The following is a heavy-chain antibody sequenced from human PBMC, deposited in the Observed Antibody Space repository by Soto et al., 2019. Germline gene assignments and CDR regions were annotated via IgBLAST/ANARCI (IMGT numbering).Heavy chain of an antibody. CDR2: ISGSGGST. CDR1: GFTFSSYA. CDR3: AKVGGNWNRLYYFDY. J-gene: IGHJ4*02. Sequence: LRLSCAASGFTFSSYAMSWVRQAPGKGLEWVSAISGSGGSTYYADSVKGRFTISRDNSKNTLYLQMNSLRAEDTAVYYCAKVGGNWNRLYYFDYWGQGTLVTVSS. V-gene: IGHV3-23*01. D-gene: IGHD1-20*01.